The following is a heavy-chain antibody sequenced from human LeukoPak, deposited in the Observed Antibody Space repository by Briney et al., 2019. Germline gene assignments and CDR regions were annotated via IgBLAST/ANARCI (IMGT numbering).Heavy chain of an antibody. CDR1: GFTFSDYS. CDR3: AKGRIAPDD. D-gene: IGHD2-21*01. J-gene: IGHJ4*02. V-gene: IGHV3-23*01. CDR2: IREGGAGT. Sequence: PGGSLRLSCAASGFTFSDYSMSWVRQAPGKGLEWVSGIREGGAGTIYADSVQGRFTISRDNSKNTMYLQMNSLRVDDTALYFCAKGRIAPDDWGQGTLVTVSS.